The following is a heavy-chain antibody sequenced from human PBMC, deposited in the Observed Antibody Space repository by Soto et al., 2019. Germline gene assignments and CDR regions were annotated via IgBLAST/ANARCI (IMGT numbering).Heavy chain of an antibody. Sequence: EVPLLDSGGGLVQPGGSLRLSCAASGFTFSSYAMNWVRQAPGKGLEWVSVISGSGGSTYYADSVKGRFTISRDNSKNTLYRQMNSLRAEDTAVYYCARRGPGTYFDYWGQGTLVTVSS. V-gene: IGHV3-23*01. CDR2: ISGSGGST. CDR3: ARRGPGTYFDY. CDR1: GFTFSSYA. D-gene: IGHD6-13*01. J-gene: IGHJ4*02.